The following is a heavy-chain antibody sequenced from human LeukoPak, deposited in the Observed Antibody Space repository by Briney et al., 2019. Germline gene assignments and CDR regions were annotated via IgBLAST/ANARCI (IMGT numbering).Heavy chain of an antibody. J-gene: IGHJ5*02. CDR1: GFTFSGYW. CDR3: ARRGYSYGLDP. Sequence: GRSLRLSCAASGFTFSGYWMSWVRQAPGKGLEWVANTIQDGSEKYYADSVKGRFTISRDNAKNSLHLQMNSLRAEDTAVYYCARRGYSYGLDPWGQGTLVTVSS. CDR2: TIQDGSEK. D-gene: IGHD5-12*01. V-gene: IGHV3-7*01.